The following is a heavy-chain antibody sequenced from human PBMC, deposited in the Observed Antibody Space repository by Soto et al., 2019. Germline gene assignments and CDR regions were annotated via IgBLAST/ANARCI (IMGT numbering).Heavy chain of an antibody. CDR2: IIPIFGTA. Sequence: SVKVSCKASGGTFSSYAISWVRQAPGQGLEWMGGIIPIFGTANYAQKFQGRVTITADESTSTAYMELSNLRSEDTAVYYCARQSPPYYGMDVWGQGTTVTVSS. V-gene: IGHV1-69*13. CDR3: ARQSPPYYGMDV. J-gene: IGHJ6*02. CDR1: GGTFSSYA.